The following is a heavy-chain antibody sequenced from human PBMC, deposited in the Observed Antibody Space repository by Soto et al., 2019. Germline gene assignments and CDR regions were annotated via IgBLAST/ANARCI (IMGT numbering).Heavy chain of an antibody. J-gene: IGHJ4*02. D-gene: IGHD3-16*02. V-gene: IGHV3-66*01. CDR3: AADHKPSRIGRL. Sequence: DVRLVESGGGLVQPGGSLRLSCAASRFTASTNYMTWVRQAPGKGLEWVAVIFYSGATYYTGSVQGRFTISRDSSKNTVFLQMDSLRAEDTAIYYCAADHKPSRIGRLWGQGTLVTVSS. CDR2: IFYSGAT. CDR1: RFTASTNY.